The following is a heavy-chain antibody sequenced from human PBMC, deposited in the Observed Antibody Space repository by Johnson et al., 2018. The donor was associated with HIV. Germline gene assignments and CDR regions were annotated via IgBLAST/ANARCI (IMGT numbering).Heavy chain of an antibody. CDR2: INSDGSST. CDR3: ARDLYSNSWYQSDAFDV. Sequence: EVQLVESGGGLVRPGGSLRLSCVASGFSFIDYAMIWVRQAPGKGLVWVSRINSDGSSTSYADTVMGRFTISRDNAKNTLYLQMNSLRAEYTAVYYCARDLYSNSWYQSDAFDVWGQGTMVTVSS. V-gene: IGHV3-74*01. J-gene: IGHJ3*01. CDR1: GFSFIDYA. D-gene: IGHD6-13*01.